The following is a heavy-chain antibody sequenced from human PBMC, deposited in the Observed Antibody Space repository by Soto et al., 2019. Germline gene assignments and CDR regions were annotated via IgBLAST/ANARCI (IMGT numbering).Heavy chain of an antibody. V-gene: IGHV3-48*01. CDR2: ITVKTGNT. CDR3: ARENAMTTVTTDYQNYYHYGMDV. D-gene: IGHD4-4*01. CDR1: GFPISECS. J-gene: IGHJ6*02. Sequence: PGGSLRLSCEASGFPISECSMNWVRQAPGKGLEWLSYITVKTGNTLYADSVRGRFTISRDNSKNTLYLQMNSLRAEDTAVYYCARENAMTTVTTDYQNYYHYGMDVWGQGTTVTVSS.